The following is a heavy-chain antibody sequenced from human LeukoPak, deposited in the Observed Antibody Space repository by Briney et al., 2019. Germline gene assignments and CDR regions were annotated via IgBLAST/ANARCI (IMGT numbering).Heavy chain of an antibody. J-gene: IGHJ4*02. CDR1: GFTFSSYA. D-gene: IGHD3-22*01. CDR3: AKEMYYYDSGYYFDY. CDR2: ISGSGGST. Sequence: PGGSLRLSCAASGFTFSSYAMSWVRQAPGKGLVWVSAISGSGGSTYYADSVKGRFTISRDNSKNTLYLQMNSLRAEDTAVYYCAKEMYYYDSGYYFDYWGQGTLVTVSS. V-gene: IGHV3-23*01.